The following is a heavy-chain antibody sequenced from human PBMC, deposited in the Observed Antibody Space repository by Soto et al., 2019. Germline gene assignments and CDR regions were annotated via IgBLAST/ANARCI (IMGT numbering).Heavy chain of an antibody. CDR2: IYYSGST. CDR3: ARLPLAAAYSDANS. D-gene: IGHD6-13*01. V-gene: IGHV4-59*08. CDR1: GGSISSYY. Sequence: SETLSLTCTVSGGSISSYYWSWIRQPPGKGLEWIGYIYYSGSTNYNPSLKSRVTISVDTSKNQFSLKLSSVTAADTAMYYCARLPLAAAYSDANSWGQGTLVTVSS. J-gene: IGHJ4*02.